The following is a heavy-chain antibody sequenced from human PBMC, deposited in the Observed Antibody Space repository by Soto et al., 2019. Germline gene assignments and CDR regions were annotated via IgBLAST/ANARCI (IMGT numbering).Heavy chain of an antibody. CDR3: VRDWRDGYDHSFNH. J-gene: IGHJ4*02. CDR1: GFTFNSYY. D-gene: IGHD5-12*01. CDR2: IKPDGSEK. Sequence: PGGSLRLSCAASGFTFNSYYMSWVRQAPGEGLEWVANIKPDGSEKYYVDSVEGRFTISRDNARNPLYLQMNSLRAEDTAVYYCVRDWRDGYDHSFNHWGQGT. V-gene: IGHV3-7*03.